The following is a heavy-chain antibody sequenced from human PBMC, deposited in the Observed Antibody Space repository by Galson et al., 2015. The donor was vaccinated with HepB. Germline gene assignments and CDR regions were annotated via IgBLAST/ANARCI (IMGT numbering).Heavy chain of an antibody. D-gene: IGHD2-2*02. CDR3: ARGYCSSTSCYNGYYYYMDV. CDR2: IIPIFGTA. V-gene: IGHV1-69*13. J-gene: IGHJ6*03. CDR1: GYTFTSYG. Sequence: SVKVSCKASGYTFTSYGISWVRQAPGQGLEWMGGIIPIFGTANYAQKFQGRVTITADESTSTAYMELSSLRSEDTAVYYCARGYCSSTSCYNGYYYYMDVWGKGTTVTVSS.